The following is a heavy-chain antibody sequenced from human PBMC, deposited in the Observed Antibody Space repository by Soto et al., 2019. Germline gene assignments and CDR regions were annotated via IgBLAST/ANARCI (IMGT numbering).Heavy chain of an antibody. V-gene: IGHV1-2*02. J-gene: IGHJ6*02. CDR1: GYTFTGYY. D-gene: IGHD1-26*01. CDR3: ARDGPYSGSLYGMDV. CDR2: INPNSGGT. Sequence: QVQLVQSGAEVKKPGASVKVSCKASGYTFTGYYMHWVRQAPGQGLEWMGWINPNSGGTNYAQKCQGRDAMTRDTSISTAYMELSRVRSDDTAVYYCARDGPYSGSLYGMDVWGQGTTVTVSS.